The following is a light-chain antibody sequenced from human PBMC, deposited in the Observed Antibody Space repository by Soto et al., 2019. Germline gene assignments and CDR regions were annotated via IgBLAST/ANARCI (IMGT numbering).Light chain of an antibody. CDR1: SSDVGGYNY. Sequence: QSALTQPASVSGSPGQSSTISCSGTSSDVGGYNYVSWYQRHPGKAPKLMIYEVNNRPSGVSHRFAGSKSSNTSSLTISGLQAEDDADYYCRSYTTTNTVVFGGGTKLTLL. J-gene: IGLJ2*01. CDR3: RSYTTTNTVV. V-gene: IGLV2-14*01. CDR2: EVN.